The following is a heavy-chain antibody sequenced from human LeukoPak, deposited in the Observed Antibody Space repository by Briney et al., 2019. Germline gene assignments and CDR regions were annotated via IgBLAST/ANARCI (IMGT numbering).Heavy chain of an antibody. V-gene: IGHV4-59*13. D-gene: IGHD3-10*01. CDR1: GGSISGYY. Sequence: SETLSLTCTVSGGSISGYYGSWIRQPPGKGLEWFGYIYYSGSTKCHPSLKSRVPISVDTSKNQFSLKLSSVTAADTAVYYCARGVLLATYYFDYWGQGTLVTVSS. J-gene: IGHJ4*02. CDR2: IYYSGST. CDR3: ARGVLLATYYFDY.